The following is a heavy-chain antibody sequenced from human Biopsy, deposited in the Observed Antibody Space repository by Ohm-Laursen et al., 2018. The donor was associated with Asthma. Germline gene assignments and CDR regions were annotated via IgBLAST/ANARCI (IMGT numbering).Heavy chain of an antibody. Sequence: SLRLSCTSSVFAYSNFGMPLLRHAPGQGLECVAVISFDGRNEDSADSLKCRFTISRVNAKTTLFLDMNSLRPDDTAVYYCAKELFPGWELRRGPDSWGRGTLVTVSS. CDR2: ISFDGRNE. D-gene: IGHD1-26*01. CDR1: VFAYSNFG. CDR3: AKELFPGWELRRGPDS. J-gene: IGHJ4*02. V-gene: IGHV3-30*18.